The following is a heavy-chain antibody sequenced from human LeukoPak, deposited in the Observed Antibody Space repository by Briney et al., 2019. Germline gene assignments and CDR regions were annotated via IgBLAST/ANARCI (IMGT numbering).Heavy chain of an antibody. D-gene: IGHD6-13*01. Sequence: SETLSLTCTVSGGSISSYYWSWIRQPPGKGLEWIGYIYYSGSTNYNPSLKSRVTISVDTSKNQFSLKLSSVTAADTAVYYSARHGFPLWGVAAIDHWGQGTLVTVSS. CDR2: IYYSGST. CDR1: GGSISSYY. CDR3: ARHGFPLWGVAAIDH. J-gene: IGHJ5*02. V-gene: IGHV4-59*08.